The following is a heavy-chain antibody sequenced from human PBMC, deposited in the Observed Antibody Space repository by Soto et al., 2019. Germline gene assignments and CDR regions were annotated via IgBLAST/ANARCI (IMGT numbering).Heavy chain of an antibody. J-gene: IGHJ3*02. V-gene: IGHV1-2*04. Sequence: EASVKVSCKASAYTFSNFAMHWVRQAPGQRLEWMGWINPNSGSTKYAQTFQGWVTMTRDTSISTAYMELSRLRSDDTAVYYCARRPHCSGGSCYSGPNDAFDIWGQGTMVTVSS. CDR2: INPNSGST. CDR3: ARRPHCSGGSCYSGPNDAFDI. CDR1: AYTFSNFA. D-gene: IGHD2-15*01.